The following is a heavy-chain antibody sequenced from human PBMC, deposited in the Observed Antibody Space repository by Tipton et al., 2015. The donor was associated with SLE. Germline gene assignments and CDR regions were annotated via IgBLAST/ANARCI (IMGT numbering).Heavy chain of an antibody. V-gene: IGHV4-38-2*01. D-gene: IGHD5-24*01. Sequence: TLSLTCAVSGYSISSGYYWGWIRQSPGKGLEWIGYIHYNRDTNYHPSLKSRVTISVDTSKNQLSLKLTSVTAADTAVYYCARVGLITPDAFDIWGEGTMVTVSS. CDR1: GYSISSGYY. J-gene: IGHJ3*02. CDR3: ARVGLITPDAFDI. CDR2: IHYNRDT.